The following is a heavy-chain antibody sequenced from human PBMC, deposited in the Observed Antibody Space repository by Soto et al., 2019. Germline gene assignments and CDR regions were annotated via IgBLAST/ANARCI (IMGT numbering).Heavy chain of an antibody. V-gene: IGHV1-24*01. CDR3: ATVGFMVRGVIDYYYYGMDV. CDR2: FDPEDGET. D-gene: IGHD3-10*01. J-gene: IGHJ6*02. CDR1: GYTLTELS. Sequence: ASVKVSCKVSGYTLTELSMHWVRQAPGKGLEWMGGFDPEDGETIYAQKFQGRVTMTEDTSTDTAYMELSSLRSEDTAVYYCATVGFMVRGVIDYYYYGMDVWGQGTTVTV.